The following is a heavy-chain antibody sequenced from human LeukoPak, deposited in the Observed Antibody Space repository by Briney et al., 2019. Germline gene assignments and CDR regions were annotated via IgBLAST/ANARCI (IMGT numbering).Heavy chain of an antibody. V-gene: IGHV3-7*01. Sequence: GGSLRLSCAASGFTFSSYWMSWVRQAPGKGLEWVANIKHDGSEKYYVDSVKGRFTISRDDAKNSMYLQMSRLSAEDPAVYYCPRAAMEAANYPDYWGQGSLVTVS. CDR1: GFTFSSYW. J-gene: IGHJ4*02. CDR2: IKHDGSEK. D-gene: IGHD2-15*01. CDR3: PRAAMEAANYPDY.